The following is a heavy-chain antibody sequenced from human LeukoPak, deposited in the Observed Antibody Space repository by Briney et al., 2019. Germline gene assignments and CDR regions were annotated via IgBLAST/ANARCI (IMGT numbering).Heavy chain of an antibody. D-gene: IGHD3-9*01. CDR2: ISWNSGSI. V-gene: IGHV3-9*01. CDR3: AKAPLRYFDWSFYYFDY. CDR1: GFTFDDYA. J-gene: IGHJ4*02. Sequence: GGSLRLSCAASGFTFDDYAMHWVRQAPGKGLESVAGISWNSGSIGYADSVKGRFTISRDNAKNSLYLQMNSLRAEDTALYYCAKAPLRYFDWSFYYFDYWGQGTLVTVSS.